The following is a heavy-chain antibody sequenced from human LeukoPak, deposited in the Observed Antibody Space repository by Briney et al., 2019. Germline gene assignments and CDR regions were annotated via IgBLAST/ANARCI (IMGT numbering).Heavy chain of an antibody. CDR3: EGYYYGSGSYYPLLVDY. J-gene: IGHJ4*02. V-gene: IGHV4-59*04. Sequence: PSETLSLTCTVSGGSISSFYWSWIRQPPGKGLEWIGSIYYSGTTYYNPSLKSRLTISVDTSKNQFSPKLSSVTAADTAVYYCEGYYYGSGSYYPLLVDYWGQGTLVTVSS. D-gene: IGHD3-10*01. CDR1: GGSISSFY. CDR2: IYYSGTT.